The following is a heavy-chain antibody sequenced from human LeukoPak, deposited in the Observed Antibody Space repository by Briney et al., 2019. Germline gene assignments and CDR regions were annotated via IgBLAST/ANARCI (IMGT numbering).Heavy chain of an antibody. CDR1: GFTFGGYA. D-gene: IGHD3-16*01. J-gene: IGHJ6*02. CDR2: IRSKAYGGTT. CDR3: TSRITPLYGMDV. Sequence: PGGSLRLSCTASGFTFGGYAMSWFRQAPGKGLEWVGFIRSKAYGGTTEYAASVKGRFTISRDDSKSIAYLQMNSLKTEDTAVYYCTSRITPLYGMDVWGQGTTVTVSS. V-gene: IGHV3-49*03.